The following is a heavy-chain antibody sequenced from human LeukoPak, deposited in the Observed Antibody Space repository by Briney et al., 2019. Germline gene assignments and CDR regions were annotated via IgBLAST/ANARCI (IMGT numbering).Heavy chain of an antibody. Sequence: SETLSLTCTVSGGSFSSGSYYWSWLRQPPGKGLEWIGYIYYSGSTNYNPSLKSRVTISVDTSKNQFSLKLSSVTAADTAVYYCGRIVVVPAAGGHHAFDVWGQGTMVTVSS. CDR3: GRIVVVPAAGGHHAFDV. CDR2: IYYSGST. V-gene: IGHV4-61*01. D-gene: IGHD2-2*01. J-gene: IGHJ3*01. CDR1: GGSFSSGSYY.